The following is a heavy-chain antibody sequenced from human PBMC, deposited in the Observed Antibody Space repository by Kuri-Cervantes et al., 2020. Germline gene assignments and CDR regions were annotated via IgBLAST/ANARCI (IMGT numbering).Heavy chain of an antibody. Sequence: SETLSLTCTVSGGSISSYYWSWIPQPPGKGLEWIGYIYYSGSTNYNPSLKSRVTISVDTSKNQFSLKLSSVTAADTAVYYCARISIVGAIADYWGQGTLVTVSS. CDR3: ARISIVGAIADY. D-gene: IGHD1-26*01. CDR1: GGSISSYY. J-gene: IGHJ4*02. CDR2: IYYSGST. V-gene: IGHV4-59*01.